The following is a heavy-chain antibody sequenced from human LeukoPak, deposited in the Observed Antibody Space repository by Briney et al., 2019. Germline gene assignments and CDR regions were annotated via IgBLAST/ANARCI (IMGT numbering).Heavy chain of an antibody. CDR1: GYTFTGYY. CDR2: FDPEDGET. CDR3: ATAPGRPPYYYYMDV. V-gene: IGHV1-24*01. Sequence: ASVKVSCKASGYTFTGYYMHWVRQAPGKGLEWMGGFDPEDGETIYAQKFQGRVTMTEDTSTDTAYMELSSLRSEDTAVYYCATAPGRPPYYYYMDVWGKGTTVTISS. D-gene: IGHD1-1*01. J-gene: IGHJ6*03.